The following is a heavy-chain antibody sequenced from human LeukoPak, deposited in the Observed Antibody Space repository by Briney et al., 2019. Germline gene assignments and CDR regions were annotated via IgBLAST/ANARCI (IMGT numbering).Heavy chain of an antibody. V-gene: IGHV3-30-3*01. CDR1: GFTFSSYA. CDR3: ARDSARYCSSTSCYTSYYYGMDV. Sequence: GGFLRLSCAASGFTFSSYAMHWVRQAPGKGLEWVAVISYDGSNKYYADSVKGRFTISRDNSKNTLYLQMNSLRAEDTAVYYCARDSARYCSSTSCYTSYYYGMDVWGQGTTVTVSS. J-gene: IGHJ6*02. D-gene: IGHD2-2*02. CDR2: ISYDGSNK.